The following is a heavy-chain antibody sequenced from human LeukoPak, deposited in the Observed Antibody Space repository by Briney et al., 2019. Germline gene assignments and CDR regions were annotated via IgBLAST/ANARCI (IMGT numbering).Heavy chain of an antibody. CDR1: GFTFSSYA. Sequence: PGGSLRLSCAASGFTFSSYAMSWVRQAPGKGLEWVSAISGSGGSTYYADSVKGRFTISRDNSKNTLYLQMNSLRAEDTAVYYCAKWESHDLAYCGGDCGSRWYFDLWGRGTLVTVSS. CDR2: ISGSGGST. CDR3: AKWESHDLAYCGGDCGSRWYFDL. V-gene: IGHV3-23*01. J-gene: IGHJ2*01. D-gene: IGHD2-21*02.